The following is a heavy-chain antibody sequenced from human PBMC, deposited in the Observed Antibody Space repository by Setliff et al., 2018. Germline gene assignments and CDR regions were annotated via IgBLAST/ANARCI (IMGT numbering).Heavy chain of an antibody. CDR2: ISAYNGNT. J-gene: IGHJ6*03. Sequence: ASVKVSCKASGYTFTSYGISWVRQAPGQGLEWMGWISAYNGNTNYAQKLQGRVTMTTDTSTSTAYMELSSLRSEDTAVYFCAREGVDTRSSTDYRYYMDVWGKGTTVTVSS. D-gene: IGHD5-18*01. CDR1: GYTFTSYG. CDR3: AREGVDTRSSTDYRYYMDV. V-gene: IGHV1-18*01.